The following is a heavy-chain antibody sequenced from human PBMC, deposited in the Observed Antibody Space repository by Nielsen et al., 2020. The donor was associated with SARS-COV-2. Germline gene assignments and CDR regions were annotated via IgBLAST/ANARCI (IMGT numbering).Heavy chain of an antibody. D-gene: IGHD1-26*01. CDR2: IGSAGDT. CDR1: GFTFSSYD. V-gene: IGHV3-13*04. Sequence: GESLKISCVASGFTFSSYDMRRVRQAPGKGLEWVSAIGSAGDTYYPGSVKGRFTISRENAKNSLYLQMNSLRAEDTAVYYCARDGVVGSTNTFDVWGQGTVVTVSS. J-gene: IGHJ3*01. CDR3: ARDGVVGSTNTFDV.